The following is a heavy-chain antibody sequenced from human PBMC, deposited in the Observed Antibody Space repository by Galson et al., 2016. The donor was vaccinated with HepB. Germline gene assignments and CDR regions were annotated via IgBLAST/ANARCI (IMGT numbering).Heavy chain of an antibody. V-gene: IGHV3-33*01. CDR1: GFTFSSYG. CDR3: ARDSRFGFSYYYFYGMDV. Sequence: SLRLSCAASGFTFSSYGMHWVRQAPGKGLEWVAVIWYDGSNKYYADSVKGRFTISRDNSKNTLYLQMNSLRAEDTAVYYYARDSRFGFSYYYFYGMDVWGQGTTVTVSS. J-gene: IGHJ6*02. D-gene: IGHD3-10*01. CDR2: IWYDGSNK.